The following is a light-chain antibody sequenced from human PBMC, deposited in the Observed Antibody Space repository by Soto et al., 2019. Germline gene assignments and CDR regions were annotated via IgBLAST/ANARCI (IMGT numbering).Light chain of an antibody. Sequence: EIVLTPSPATLSLSPGERATLSCRSSQSVSSYLAWYQQKPGQAPRLLIYGASSRATGIPDRFSGSGSGTDFTLTISRLEPEDFAVYYCQQYVTTPITFGQGTRLEIK. CDR1: QSVSSY. CDR3: QQYVTTPIT. CDR2: GAS. V-gene: IGKV3-20*01. J-gene: IGKJ5*01.